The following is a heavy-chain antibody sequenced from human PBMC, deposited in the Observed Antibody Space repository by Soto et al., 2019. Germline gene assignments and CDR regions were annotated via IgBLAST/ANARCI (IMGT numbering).Heavy chain of an antibody. CDR1: GFTFSSDD. D-gene: IGHD3-3*01. J-gene: IGHJ3*01. CDR2: ILYDGSNK. V-gene: IGHV3-33*01. Sequence: PWETLCLTCSASGFTFSSDDNYGVRHAPAKGLEWGVVILYDGSNKYYAASLKGRFTISRDTSKNTLYKQMSSLRDDDTAVYYCARGSRPRDYDDPDTHAFDLWGQGTMVTVSS. CDR3: ARGSRPRDYDDPDTHAFDL.